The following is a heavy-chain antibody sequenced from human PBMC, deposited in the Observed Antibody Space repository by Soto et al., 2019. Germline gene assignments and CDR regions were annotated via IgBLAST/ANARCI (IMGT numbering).Heavy chain of an antibody. CDR3: ARDGIAGYSSSWYAVPEKYNWFDP. Sequence: SETLSLTCAVYGGSISSYYWSWIRQPPGKGLEWIGYIYYSGSTNYNPSLKSRVTISVDTSKNQFSLKLSSVTAADTAVYYCARDGIAGYSSSWYAVPEKYNWFDPWGQGTLVTVSS. J-gene: IGHJ5*02. CDR1: GGSISSYY. D-gene: IGHD6-13*01. CDR2: IYYSGST. V-gene: IGHV4-59*01.